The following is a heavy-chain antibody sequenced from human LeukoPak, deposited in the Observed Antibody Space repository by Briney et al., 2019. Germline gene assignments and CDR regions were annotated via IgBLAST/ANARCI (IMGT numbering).Heavy chain of an antibody. D-gene: IGHD6-13*01. CDR3: ARDVQQLANYYYYGLDV. CDR1: GYTFTGYY. Sequence: ASVKVSCKASGYTFTGYYMHWVRQAPGQGLEWMGWINPNSGGTNYAQKFQGRVTMTRDTSISTAYMELNRLRSDDTAVYYCARDVQQLANYYYYGLDVWGQGTTVTVSS. CDR2: INPNSGGT. V-gene: IGHV1-2*02. J-gene: IGHJ6*02.